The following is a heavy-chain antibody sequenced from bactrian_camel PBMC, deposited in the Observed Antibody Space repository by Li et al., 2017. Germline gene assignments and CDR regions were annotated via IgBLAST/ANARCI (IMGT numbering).Heavy chain of an antibody. J-gene: IGHJ4*01. CDR2: LDTYGNE. Sequence: QVQLVESGGGSEQEGQSLKLSCATSGYTASTYCMAWFRQAPGKGREWVAALDTYGNECYDDSVKGRFTISRGAAKTTLYLQMNDLKFEDTAMYYCATGVYCAHELSPDEYDVWGPGTQVTVS. CDR1: GYTASTYC. D-gene: IGHD3*01. V-gene: IGHV3S1*01. CDR3: ATGVYCAHELSPDEYDV.